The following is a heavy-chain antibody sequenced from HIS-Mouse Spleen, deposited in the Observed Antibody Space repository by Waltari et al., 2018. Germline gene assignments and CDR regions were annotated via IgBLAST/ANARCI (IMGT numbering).Heavy chain of an antibody. CDR2: IYTSGST. V-gene: IGHV4-38-2*02. CDR1: GYSISSGYY. D-gene: IGHD2-15*01. J-gene: IGHJ4*02. Sequence: QVQLQESGPGLVKPSETLSLTCTVSGYSISSGYYWGWIRQPPGKGLEWIGSIYTSGSTYHNPTLKSRVTISVDTSKNQFSLKLSSVTAADTAVYYCARDAAYCSGGSCYHFDYWGQGTLVTVSS. CDR3: ARDAAYCSGGSCYHFDY.